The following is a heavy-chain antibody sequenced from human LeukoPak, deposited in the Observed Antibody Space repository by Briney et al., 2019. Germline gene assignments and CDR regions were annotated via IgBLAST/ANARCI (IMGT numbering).Heavy chain of an antibody. Sequence: GGSLRLSCAASGFTFSSYGMHWVREAPGKGLEWVAVIWCDGSNKYYADSVKGRFTISRDNSKNTLYLRMNSLRAEDTAVYYCARSQTNYYDSSGYPPSDAFDIWGQGTMVSVPS. J-gene: IGHJ3*02. V-gene: IGHV3-33*01. CDR2: IWCDGSNK. CDR1: GFTFSSYG. D-gene: IGHD3-22*01. CDR3: ARSQTNYYDSSGYPPSDAFDI.